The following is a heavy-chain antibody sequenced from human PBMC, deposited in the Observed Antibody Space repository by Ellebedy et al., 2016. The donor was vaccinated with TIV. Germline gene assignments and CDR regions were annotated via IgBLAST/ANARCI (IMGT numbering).Heavy chain of an antibody. Sequence: PGGSLRLSCVGSGFRFSTYAMAWVRQTPGKGLEWVSGIYGGGGSTYYADSVKGRFTNSRDNSKNTLYLQMNSLRVEDTAKYYCAKDQVGGDGRWVFDVWGQGTMVTVSS. J-gene: IGHJ3*01. CDR2: IYGGGGST. V-gene: IGHV3-23*01. CDR1: GFRFSTYA. D-gene: IGHD3-16*01. CDR3: AKDQVGGDGRWVFDV.